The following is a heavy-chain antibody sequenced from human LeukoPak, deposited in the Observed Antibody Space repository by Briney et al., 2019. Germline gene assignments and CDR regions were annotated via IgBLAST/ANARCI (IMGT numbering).Heavy chain of an antibody. CDR3: ARDYSYWSRDY. J-gene: IGHJ4*02. Sequence: GESLRPSCATSGFTFSSYSMTWVRQAPGKGLEWVSTIASDTNIYYADSVKGRFTVSRDYAKSTMYLHLTSLRAEDTAVYYCARDYSYWSRDYWGQGTLVIVSS. CDR2: IASDTNI. D-gene: IGHD2-15*01. CDR1: GFTFSSYS. V-gene: IGHV3-21*06.